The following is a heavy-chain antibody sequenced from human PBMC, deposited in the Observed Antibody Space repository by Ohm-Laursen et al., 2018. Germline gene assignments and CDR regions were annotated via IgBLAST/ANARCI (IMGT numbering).Heavy chain of an antibody. Sequence: SSVKVSRKASGNTFTSYYIHWVRQAPGQGLEWMGIINPSGGSTGYAQNFQGRVTMTRDTSTSTLYMELSSLRSEDTALYYCAKMVGAWDFFDYWGQGTLVTVSS. CDR2: INPSGGST. V-gene: IGHV1-46*01. J-gene: IGHJ4*02. CDR3: AKMVGAWDFFDY. CDR1: GNTFTSYY. D-gene: IGHD1-26*01.